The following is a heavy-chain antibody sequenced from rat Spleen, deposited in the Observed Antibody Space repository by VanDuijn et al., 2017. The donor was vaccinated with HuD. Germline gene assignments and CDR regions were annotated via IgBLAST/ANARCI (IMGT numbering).Heavy chain of an antibody. D-gene: IGHD1-12*03. CDR1: GFSLTSYN. J-gene: IGHJ2*01. CDR3: ARGGWLSYFDY. CDR2: IWTGGST. Sequence: QVQLKESGPGLVQPSQTLSLTCTVSGFSLTSYNVHWVRQPTGKGLEWMGVIWTGGSTDYNSALKPRLSISRDTSKSQVFLKMNSLQTEDIATYYCARGGWLSYFDYWGQGVMVTVSS. V-gene: IGHV2-30*01.